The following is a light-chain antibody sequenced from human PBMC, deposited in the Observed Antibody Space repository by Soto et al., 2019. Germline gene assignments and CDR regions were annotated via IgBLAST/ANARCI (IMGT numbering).Light chain of an antibody. J-gene: IGKJ1*01. CDR3: QQYGSSPRT. CDR2: GAS. V-gene: IGKV3-20*01. CDR1: QTVSSSY. Sequence: EIVLTQSPGTLSLSPGERATLSCRASQTVSSSYLAGYQQKPGQAPRLLIYGASSRATGIPDRFSGSGSGTDFTLTISRLEPEDFAVYYCQQYGSSPRTFCQGTQVDI.